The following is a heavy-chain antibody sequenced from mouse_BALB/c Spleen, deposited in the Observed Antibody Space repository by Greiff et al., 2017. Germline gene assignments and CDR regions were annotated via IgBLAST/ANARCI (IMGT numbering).Heavy chain of an antibody. Sequence: DVKLVESGGGLVKPGGSLKLSCAASGFTFSDYYMYWVRQTPEKRLEWVATISDGGSYTYYPDSVKGRFTISRDNAKNNLYLQMSSLKSEDTAMYYCARAYYYGSSYDAMDYWGQGTSVTVSS. J-gene: IGHJ4*01. CDR2: ISDGGSYT. D-gene: IGHD1-1*01. V-gene: IGHV5-4*02. CDR3: ARAYYYGSSYDAMDY. CDR1: GFTFSDYY.